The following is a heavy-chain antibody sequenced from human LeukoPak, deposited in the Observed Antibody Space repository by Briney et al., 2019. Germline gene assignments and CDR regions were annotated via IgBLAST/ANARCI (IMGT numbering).Heavy chain of an antibody. Sequence: PGGSLRLSCAHPVFTFFSYLVSSVCPAPGKGRAWVANINQDGSDKYYVDSVKGRFTISRDRYKNTLYLQIKSLRAEATDADDCARALTSGSYYDYWGQGTLVTVSS. CDR2: INQDGSDK. CDR1: VFTFFSYL. D-gene: IGHD1-26*01. V-gene: IGHV3-7*03. J-gene: IGHJ4*02. CDR3: ARALTSGSYYDY.